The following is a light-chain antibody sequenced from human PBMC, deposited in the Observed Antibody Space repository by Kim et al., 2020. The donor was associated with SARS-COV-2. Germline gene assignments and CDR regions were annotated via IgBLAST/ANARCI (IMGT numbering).Light chain of an antibody. Sequence: HKMTLAYDESRSDMGAGYDVHWYRPLPGTAPKHLIYVNNPRPSGVPGRFSASKSGTSASLAITGLQAEDEAEYYCRSYDTSLSGSVFGGGTKVTVL. J-gene: IGLJ2*01. V-gene: IGLV1-40*01. CDR2: VNN. CDR3: RSYDTSLSGSV. CDR1: RSDMGAGYD.